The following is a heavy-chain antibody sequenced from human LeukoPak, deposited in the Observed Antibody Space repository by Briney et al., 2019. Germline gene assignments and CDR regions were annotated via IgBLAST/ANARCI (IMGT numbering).Heavy chain of an antibody. CDR1: GGSISSYY. CDR3: ARQGGDGSGKNYGMDV. V-gene: IGHV4-59*08. D-gene: IGHD3-10*01. Sequence: SETLSLTCTVSGGSISSYYWRWIRQPPGKGLEWIGYIYYSGSTNYNPSLKSRVTISVDTSKNQFSLKLSSVTAADTAVYYCARQGGDGSGKNYGMDVWGQGTTVTVSS. CDR2: IYYSGST. J-gene: IGHJ6*02.